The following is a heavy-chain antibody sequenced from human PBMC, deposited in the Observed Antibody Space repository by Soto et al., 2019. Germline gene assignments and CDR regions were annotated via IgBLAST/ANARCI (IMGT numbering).Heavy chain of an antibody. Sequence: EVQLVESGGGLVRPGGSLRLSCAASGFTFSYYWMHWVRQAPGKGLVWVSRIHSDGSSTTYADFVKGRFIISRDNAGNTVDLQMNSVRVEDTAVYYCASGDRGAFDLWGPGTVVTVSS. CDR2: IHSDGSST. CDR3: ASGDRGAFDL. V-gene: IGHV3-74*01. CDR1: GFTFSYYW. D-gene: IGHD7-27*01. J-gene: IGHJ3*01.